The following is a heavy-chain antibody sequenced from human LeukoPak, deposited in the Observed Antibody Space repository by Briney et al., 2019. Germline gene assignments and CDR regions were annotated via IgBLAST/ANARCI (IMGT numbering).Heavy chain of an antibody. CDR2: IKQDGSEK. V-gene: IGHV3-7*03. J-gene: IGHJ6*03. CDR1: GFTFTSYW. CDR3: AREEVTTDYYMDV. Sequence: GGSLRLSCETSGFTFTSYWMTWVRQAPGKGLEWMANIKQDGSEKYYVDSVKGRFTISRDNAKNSLYLQMNNLRAEDTALYYCAREEVTTDYYMDVWGKGTTVTVSS. D-gene: IGHD4-17*01.